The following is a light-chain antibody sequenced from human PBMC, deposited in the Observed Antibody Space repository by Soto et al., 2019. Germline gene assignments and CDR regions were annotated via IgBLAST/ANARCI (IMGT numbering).Light chain of an antibody. CDR2: DVT. CDR1: SSDVGGYNY. CDR3: NSYTSSTTVV. Sequence: QSVLTQPASVSGSPGQSSTISCTGTSSDVGGYNYVSWYQQHPGKAPKLMIYDVTNRPSGVSNRFSGSKSGNTASLTISGLQAEDEDDYYCNSYTSSTTVVFGGGTKLTVL. J-gene: IGLJ2*01. V-gene: IGLV2-14*01.